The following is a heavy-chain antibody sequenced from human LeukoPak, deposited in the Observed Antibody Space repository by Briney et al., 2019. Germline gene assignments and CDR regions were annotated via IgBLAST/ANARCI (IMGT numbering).Heavy chain of an antibody. CDR1: GFTFNTYW. Sequence: GGSLRLSCAASGFTFNTYWMSWVRQTPLNGLEWVANISPDGSEVYYVDSVKGRFSISRDSAKNSLYLQVSSLRVEDTALYFCARAPRRGSIFSGMDVWGQGTTVTV. V-gene: IGHV3-7*01. J-gene: IGHJ6*02. CDR2: ISPDGSEV. CDR3: ARAPRRGSIFSGMDV. D-gene: IGHD3-3*01.